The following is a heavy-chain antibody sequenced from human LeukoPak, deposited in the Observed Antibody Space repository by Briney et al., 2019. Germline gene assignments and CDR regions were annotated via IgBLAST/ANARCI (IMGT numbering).Heavy chain of an antibody. Sequence: PGGSLRLSCAASGFTFSSYWMSWVRQAPGKGLEWVANIKQDGSEKYYVDSVKGRFTISRDNAKNSLYLQMNSLRAEDTAVYYCAKDAVTSGYDSSGYYSGGAFDIWGQGTMVTVSS. CDR2: IKQDGSEK. CDR1: GFTFSSYW. CDR3: AKDAVTSGYDSSGYYSGGAFDI. J-gene: IGHJ3*02. V-gene: IGHV3-7*03. D-gene: IGHD3-22*01.